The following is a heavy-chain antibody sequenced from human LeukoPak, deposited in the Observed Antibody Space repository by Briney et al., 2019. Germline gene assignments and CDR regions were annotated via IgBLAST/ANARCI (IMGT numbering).Heavy chain of an antibody. CDR1: GGSMSRSGYY. Sequence: SETLSLTCTVSGGSMSRSGYYWGGIRQPPGKGLEWIGIIYYSGTTYYNPPLKSRVTISVDTSKNHSSLKLSSVTAADTAVYYCAYYYDSSGYGRYFDYWGQGTLVTVSS. D-gene: IGHD3-22*01. CDR3: AYYYDSSGYGRYFDY. J-gene: IGHJ4*02. V-gene: IGHV4-39*02. CDR2: IYYSGTT.